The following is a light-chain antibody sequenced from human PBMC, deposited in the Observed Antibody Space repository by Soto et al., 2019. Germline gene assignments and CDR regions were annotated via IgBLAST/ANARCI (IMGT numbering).Light chain of an antibody. J-gene: IGLJ1*01. Sequence: QSVLTQPPSASGSPGQSVAISCTGTSSDVGGYNYVSWYQQHPGKAPKLMIYEGSKRPSGVSNRFSGSKSGNTASLTISGLQAEDEADYYCCSYAGSSTFVYVFGTGTKVTVL. CDR3: CSYAGSSTFVYV. V-gene: IGLV2-23*03. CDR2: EGS. CDR1: SSDVGGYNY.